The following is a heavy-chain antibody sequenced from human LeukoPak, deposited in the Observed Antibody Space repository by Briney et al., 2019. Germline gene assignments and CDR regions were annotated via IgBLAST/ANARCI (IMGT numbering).Heavy chain of an antibody. V-gene: IGHV4-34*01. CDR3: ATTVTMSQNWFDP. CDR2: INHSGST. Sequence: SETLSLTCAVYGGSFSGYYWSWIRQPPGKGLGWIGEINHSGSTNYNPSLKSRVTISVDTSKNQFSLKLSSVTAADTAVYYCATTVTMSQNWFDPWGQGTLVTVSS. CDR1: GGSFSGYY. D-gene: IGHD4-17*01. J-gene: IGHJ5*02.